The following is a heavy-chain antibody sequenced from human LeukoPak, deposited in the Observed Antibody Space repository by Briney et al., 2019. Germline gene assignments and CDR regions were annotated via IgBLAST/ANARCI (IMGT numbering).Heavy chain of an antibody. V-gene: IGHV4-61*02. Sequence: PSQTLSLTCTVSGGSISSGSYYWSWIRQPAGKGLEWIGRIYTSGSTNYNPSLKSRVSISLDTSKNQFSLKLTPVTAADTAVYYCARGYCSGGSCYFEFWFDPWGQGTLVTASS. CDR1: GGSISSGSYY. J-gene: IGHJ5*02. D-gene: IGHD2-15*01. CDR3: ARGYCSGGSCYFEFWFDP. CDR2: IYTSGST.